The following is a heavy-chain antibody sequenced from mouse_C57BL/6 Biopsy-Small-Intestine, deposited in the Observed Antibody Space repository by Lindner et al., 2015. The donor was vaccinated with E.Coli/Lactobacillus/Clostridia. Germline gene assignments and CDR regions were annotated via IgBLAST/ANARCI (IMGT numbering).Heavy chain of an antibody. Sequence: VQLQESGAELARPGASVKLSCKASGYTFTSYGISWVKQRTGQGLEWIGEIYPRSDNTYYNEKFKGKATLTADKSSSTAYMELRSLTSEDSAVYFCARSIYGSSYHWYFDVWGTGTTVTVSS. D-gene: IGHD1-1*01. CDR2: IYPRSDNT. V-gene: IGHV1-81*01. CDR3: ARSIYGSSYHWYFDV. CDR1: GYTFTSYG. J-gene: IGHJ1*03.